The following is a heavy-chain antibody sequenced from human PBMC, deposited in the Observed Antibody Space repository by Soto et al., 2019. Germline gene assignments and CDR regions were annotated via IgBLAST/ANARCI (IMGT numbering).Heavy chain of an antibody. J-gene: IGHJ4*02. V-gene: IGHV3-30*03. CDR2: ISYDGSNK. CDR1: GFTFSSYG. D-gene: IGHD3-10*01. Sequence: PGGSLRLSCAASGFTFSSYGMHWVRQAPGKGLEWVAVISYDGSNKYYADSVKGRFTISRDNSKNTLYLQMNSLRAEDTAVYYCRLYGSGSNLDYWGQGTLVTVSS. CDR3: RLYGSGSNLDY.